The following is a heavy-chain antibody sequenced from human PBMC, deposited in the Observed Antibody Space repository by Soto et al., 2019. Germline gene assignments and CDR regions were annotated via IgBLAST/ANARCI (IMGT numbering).Heavy chain of an antibody. Sequence: GSLRLSCVASGFTFRTYTMNWVRQAPGKGLEWVSGIRGFSPYTFYAESVKGRFTISRDNAKNSLYLQMSSLGVEDTAVYYCARDRGYDAHDYYYNAMDVWGQGTTVTVSS. CDR3: ARDRGYDAHDYYYNAMDV. V-gene: IGHV3-21*01. D-gene: IGHD2-15*01. CDR1: GFTFRTYT. CDR2: IRGFSPYT. J-gene: IGHJ6*02.